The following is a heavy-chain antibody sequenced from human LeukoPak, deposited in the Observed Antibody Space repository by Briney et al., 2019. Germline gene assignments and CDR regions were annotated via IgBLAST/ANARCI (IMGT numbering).Heavy chain of an antibody. CDR1: GFTFHDYG. CDR3: ARIMVWSSTSCYDY. J-gene: IGHJ4*02. D-gene: IGHD2-2*01. Sequence: GGSLSLSCTASGFTFHDYGMNWVRQVPGKGLEWVALISGNGDDTHYAASVKGRFTISRDNTRNSLYLQMRSLRSDDTAVYYCARIMVWSSTSCYDYWGQGTLVTVSS. V-gene: IGHV3-43*02. CDR2: ISGNGDDT.